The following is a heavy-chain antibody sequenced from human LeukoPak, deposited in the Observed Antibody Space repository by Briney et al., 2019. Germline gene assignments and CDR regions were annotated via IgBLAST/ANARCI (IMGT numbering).Heavy chain of an antibody. D-gene: IGHD6-19*01. CDR2: INHSGST. V-gene: IGHV4-4*03. CDR1: GGSISSSNW. J-gene: IGHJ4*02. CDR3: ARHIYSSGWYPY. Sequence: PPETLSLTCAVSGGSISSSNWWSWVRQPPGKGLEWIGEINHSGSTNYNPSLKSRVTISVDTSKNQFSLKLSSVTAADTAVYYCARHIYSSGWYPYWGQGPLVTVSS.